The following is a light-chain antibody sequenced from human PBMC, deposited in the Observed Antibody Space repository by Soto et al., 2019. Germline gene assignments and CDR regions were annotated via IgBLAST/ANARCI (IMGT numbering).Light chain of an antibody. J-gene: IGLJ1*01. Sequence: TLTQPLSTSVSLGRAVSISGTGTSSDVGGYNYVSWYQQHPGKAPKLMIYEVSKRPSGVPDRFSGSKSGNTASLTVSGLQAEDEDDYYCSSYAGSNNLDVFGTGTKVTVL. V-gene: IGLV2-8*01. CDR3: SSYAGSNNLDV. CDR2: EVS. CDR1: SSDVGGYNY.